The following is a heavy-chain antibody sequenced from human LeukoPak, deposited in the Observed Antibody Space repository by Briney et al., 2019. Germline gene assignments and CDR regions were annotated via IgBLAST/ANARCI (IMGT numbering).Heavy chain of an antibody. CDR3: ARAPYYYYGMDV. CDR1: GYTFTGYY. CDR2: INPNSGGT. J-gene: IGHJ6*02. V-gene: IGHV1-2*04. Sequence: VSVKVSCKASGYTFTGYYMHWVRQAPGQGLEWMGWINPNSGGTNYAQKFQGWVTMTRDTSISTAYMELSRLRSDDTAVYYCARAPYYYYGMDVWGQGTTVTVSS.